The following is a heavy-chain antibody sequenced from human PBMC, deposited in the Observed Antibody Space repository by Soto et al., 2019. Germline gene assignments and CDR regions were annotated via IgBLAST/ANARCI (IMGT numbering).Heavy chain of an antibody. Sequence: EEQLVESGGAVVQPGGSLRLSCEASGFTFGSYTMHWVRQAPGKGLEWVSLISWNGGSSFYADSVKGRFTISRDNSRDPLYLQMNSRSPEASALYYCAKNIEAKGSGGGDVWGHGTTVTVSS. D-gene: IGHD3-10*01. V-gene: IGHV3-43*01. CDR2: ISWNGGSS. J-gene: IGHJ6*02. CDR3: AKNIEAKGSGGGDV. CDR1: GFTFGSYT.